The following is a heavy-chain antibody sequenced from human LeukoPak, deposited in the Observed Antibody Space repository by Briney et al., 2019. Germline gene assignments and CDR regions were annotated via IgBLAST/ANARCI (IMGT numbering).Heavy chain of an antibody. CDR1: GGSISSSSYY. CDR2: IYYSGST. V-gene: IGHV4-39*07. J-gene: IGHJ4*02. CDR3: AREGLKVVGATAIDY. D-gene: IGHD1-26*01. Sequence: SETLSLTCTVSGGSISSSSYYWGWIRQPPGKGLEWIGSIYYSGSTYYNPSLKSRVTISVDTSKNQFSLKLSSVTAADTAVYYCAREGLKVVGATAIDYWGQGTLVTVSS.